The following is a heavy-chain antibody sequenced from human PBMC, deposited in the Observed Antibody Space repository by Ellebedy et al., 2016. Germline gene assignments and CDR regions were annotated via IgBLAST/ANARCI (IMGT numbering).Heavy chain of an antibody. V-gene: IGHV3-21*01. Sequence: GGSLRLSXAASGFSFSTYSMNWVRQAPGKGLEWVSSISSSSSYIYYADSVKGRFTISRDNAKNSLYLQMNSLRAEDTAVYYCARDGLYGSGSYHWFDPWGQGTLVTVSS. CDR1: GFSFSTYS. CDR3: ARDGLYGSGSYHWFDP. J-gene: IGHJ5*02. CDR2: ISSSSSYI. D-gene: IGHD3-10*01.